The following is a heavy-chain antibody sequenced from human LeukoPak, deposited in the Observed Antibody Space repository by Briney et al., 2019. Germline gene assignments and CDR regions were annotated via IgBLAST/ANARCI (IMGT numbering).Heavy chain of an antibody. CDR1: GFTFSSYA. Sequence: GGSLRLSCTASGFTFSSYAMNWVRQAPGKGLEWVSTISGSGDSTYYADSVKGRFTISRDNSKNTLYLQMNSLRVEDTAVFYCAKDRVIVAAAGVDAFDIWGQGTMVTVSS. CDR2: ISGSGDST. J-gene: IGHJ3*02. CDR3: AKDRVIVAAAGVDAFDI. D-gene: IGHD6-13*01. V-gene: IGHV3-23*01.